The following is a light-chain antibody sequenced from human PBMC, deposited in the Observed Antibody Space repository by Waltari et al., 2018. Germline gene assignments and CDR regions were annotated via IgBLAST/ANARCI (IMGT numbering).Light chain of an antibody. CDR1: SSDVDNYNR. CDR3: TLYTTTTTV. Sequence: QSALTQPPSVSGSPGQSVTISCTGTSSDVDNYNRVSWYQQPPGTAPQLIIYEVSNRPSGVPDRFSGSKSGDTASLTISGLQAEDEADYYCTLYTTTTTVFGGGTKVTVL. V-gene: IGLV2-18*01. CDR2: EVS. J-gene: IGLJ2*01.